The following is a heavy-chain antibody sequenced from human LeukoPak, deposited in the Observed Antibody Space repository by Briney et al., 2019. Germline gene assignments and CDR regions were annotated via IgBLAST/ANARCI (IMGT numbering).Heavy chain of an antibody. J-gene: IGHJ5*02. V-gene: IGHV4-59*12. D-gene: IGHD6-13*01. Sequence: SETLSLTCTVSGGSISSYYWSWIRQPPGKGLEWIGYIYYSGSTNYNPSLKSRVTISVDTSKNQFSLKLSSVTAADTAVYYCARAEGDIAAAGTPGWFDPWGQGTLVTVSS. CDR1: GGSISSYY. CDR2: IYYSGST. CDR3: ARAEGDIAAAGTPGWFDP.